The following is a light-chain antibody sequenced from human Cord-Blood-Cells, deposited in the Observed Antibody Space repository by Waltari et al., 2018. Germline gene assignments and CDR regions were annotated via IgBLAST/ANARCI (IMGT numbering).Light chain of an antibody. J-gene: IGKJ2*01. CDR2: GAS. Sequence: EIVMTQSPATLSVSPGERATLSCRASQSVSSNLAWYQQRPGQAPSLLIYGASTRATVIPARFSGSESGTEFTLTISSLQSEEFAVYYCQQYNNWPYTFGQGTKLEIK. CDR1: QSVSSN. CDR3: QQYNNWPYT. V-gene: IGKV3-15*01.